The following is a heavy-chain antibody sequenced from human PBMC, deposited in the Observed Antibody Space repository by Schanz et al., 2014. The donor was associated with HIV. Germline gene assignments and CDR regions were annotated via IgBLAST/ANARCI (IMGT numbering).Heavy chain of an antibody. Sequence: QVQLVESGGGVIQPGRSLRFSCAASGFTFSNYGMHWVRQAPGRGLEWVAVIWYDGSNKYQADSVKGRFTTSRDNSENTLYLQMNSLRAEDTAVYYCAKENPLYYYTHGGPFDIWGQGTMVTVSS. D-gene: IGHD3-10*01. J-gene: IGHJ3*02. CDR1: GFTFSNYG. CDR3: AKENPLYYYTHGGPFDI. CDR2: IWYDGSNK. V-gene: IGHV3-33*06.